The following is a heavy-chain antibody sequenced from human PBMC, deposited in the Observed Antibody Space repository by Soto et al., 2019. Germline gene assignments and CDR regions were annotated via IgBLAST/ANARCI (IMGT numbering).Heavy chain of an antibody. CDR3: ARDGSHYDIDY. CDR1: GFTFSAYG. CDR2: IWHDGSSR. Sequence: QVQMVESGGGVVQPGRSLRLSCAASGFTFSAYGMHWVRQAPGKGLEWVAFIWHDGSSRNYADSVRGRLTISRDNAKNSLFLEMISLRDEDTAVYYCARDGSHYDIDYWGQGTLVTVSS. J-gene: IGHJ4*01. D-gene: IGHD4-4*01. V-gene: IGHV3-33*01.